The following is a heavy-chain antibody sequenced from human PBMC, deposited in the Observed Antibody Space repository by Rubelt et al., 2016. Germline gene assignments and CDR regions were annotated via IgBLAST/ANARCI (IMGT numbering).Heavy chain of an antibody. V-gene: IGHV3-7*01. CDR1: GFTFNSYR. CDR3: ARSEMDGDYVTY. CDR2: IKKEGCEK. J-gene: IGHJ4*02. D-gene: IGHD4-17*01. Sequence: GGSLRLSCAASGFTFNSYRMTWVRQAPGKGLEWVANIKKEGCEKYYVDSVKGRFTIFRDNAKNTLYLQMNSLRAEDTAVYYCARSEMDGDYVTYWGQGTLVTVSS.